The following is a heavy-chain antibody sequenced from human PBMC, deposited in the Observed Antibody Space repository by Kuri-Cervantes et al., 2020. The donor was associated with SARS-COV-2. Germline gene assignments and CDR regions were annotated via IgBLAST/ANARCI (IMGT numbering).Heavy chain of an antibody. CDR2: ISYDGSNK. Sequence: GGSLRLSCAASGFTFSSYAMHWVRQAPGKGLEWVAVISYDGSNKYYADSVKGRFTISRDNSENSLYLQMNSLRAEDTAVYNCARGPHVYDYVWGCYPTWWDQGTLVTVSS. V-gene: IGHV3-30*01. D-gene: IGHD3-16*01. CDR3: ARGPHVYDYVWGCYPTW. CDR1: GFTFSSYA. J-gene: IGHJ4*02.